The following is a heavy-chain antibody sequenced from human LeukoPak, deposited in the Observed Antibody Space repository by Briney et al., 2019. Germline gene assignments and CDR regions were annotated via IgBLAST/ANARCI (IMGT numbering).Heavy chain of an antibody. Sequence: SETLSLTCTVSGGSITSHYWSWLRQPPGKGMEWIAYIYYSGSTNSNPSLKSRVTISVDTSKNQFSLKLSSVTAADTAVYYCAREGAYTLPTDTFDIWGQGTMVTVSA. J-gene: IGHJ3*02. CDR1: GGSITSHY. V-gene: IGHV4-59*11. CDR2: IYYSGST. CDR3: AREGAYTLPTDTFDI. D-gene: IGHD2-2*01.